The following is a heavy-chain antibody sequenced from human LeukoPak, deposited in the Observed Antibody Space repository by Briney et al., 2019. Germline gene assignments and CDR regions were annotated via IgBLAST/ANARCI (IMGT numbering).Heavy chain of an antibody. CDR3: ARDPARGYSYGTPNFDY. D-gene: IGHD5-18*01. Sequence: ASVKVSCKASGYTFTGYYMHWVRQAPGQGLEWMGWINPNSGGTNYAQKFQGRVTMTRDTSISTAYMELSRLRSDDMAVYYCARDPARGYSYGTPNFDYWGQGTLVTVSS. V-gene: IGHV1-2*02. CDR2: INPNSGGT. CDR1: GYTFTGYY. J-gene: IGHJ4*02.